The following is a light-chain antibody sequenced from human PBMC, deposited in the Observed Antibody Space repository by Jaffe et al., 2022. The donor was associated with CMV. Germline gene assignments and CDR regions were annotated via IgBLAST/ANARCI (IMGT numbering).Light chain of an antibody. V-gene: IGKV3-20*01. J-gene: IGKJ2*01. CDR2: GAS. CDR3: QQYGRSPRT. Sequence: EIVLTQSPGTLSLSPGERATLSCRASQSVSSNYLAWYQHKPGQAPRLLIFGASSRAIGIPDRFSGSGSGTDFTLSISRLEPEDFAVYYCQQYGRSPRTFGQGTKLDIK. CDR1: QSVSSNY.